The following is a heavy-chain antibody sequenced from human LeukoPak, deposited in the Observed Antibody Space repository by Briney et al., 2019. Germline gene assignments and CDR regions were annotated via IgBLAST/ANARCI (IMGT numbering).Heavy chain of an antibody. J-gene: IGHJ3*02. CDR1: GGTFSSYA. V-gene: IGHV1-69*04. Sequence: SVKVSCTASGGTFSSYAISWVRQAPGQGLEWMGRIIPIFGIANYAQKFQGRVTITADKSTSTAYMELSSLRSEDTAVYYCARVRGGGPDAFDIWGQGTMVTVSS. CDR2: IIPIFGIA. CDR3: ARVRGGGPDAFDI. D-gene: IGHD2-15*01.